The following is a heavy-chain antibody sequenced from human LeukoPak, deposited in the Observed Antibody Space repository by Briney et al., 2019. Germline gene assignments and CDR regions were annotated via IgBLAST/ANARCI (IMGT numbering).Heavy chain of an antibody. CDR3: VKRWTGTTIGQQDY. D-gene: IGHD1-1*01. V-gene: IGHV3-30*18. CDR2: ISYDGSNK. Sequence: GGSLRLSCAASGFTFSYYGMYWVRQAPGKGLEWVAVISYDGSNKYYADSVKGRFTISRDNSKNTLYLQMNSLRAEDMAVYYCVKRWTGTTIGQQDYWGQGTLVTVSS. J-gene: IGHJ4*02. CDR1: GFTFSYYG.